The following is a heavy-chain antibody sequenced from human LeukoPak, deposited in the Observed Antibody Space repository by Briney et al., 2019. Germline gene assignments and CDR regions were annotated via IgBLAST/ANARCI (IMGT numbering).Heavy chain of an antibody. J-gene: IGHJ4*02. CDR1: GGSISSYY. V-gene: IGHV4-59*01. CDR3: ARSGKSAYILDY. CDR2: IYYTGST. D-gene: IGHD3-16*01. Sequence: SETLSLTCTVSGGSISSYYWSWIRQPPGKGLERIGYIYYTGSTNYNPSLKSRVTISVDTSKNQFSLKLSSVTAADTAVYYCARSGKSAYILDYWGQGTLVTVSS.